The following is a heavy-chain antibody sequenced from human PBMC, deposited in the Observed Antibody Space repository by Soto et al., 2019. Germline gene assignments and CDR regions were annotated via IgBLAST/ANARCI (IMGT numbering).Heavy chain of an antibody. CDR3: ARDLKEYCSDGKCNWFDP. Sequence: PSETLSLTCTVSGGSISSYYWSWIRKPPGKGLEWIGYIYYSGSTNYNPSLKSRVTISFDASKNEISLQVRSATAADAAVYYCARDLKEYCSDGKCNWFDPWGQGTLVTVSS. V-gene: IGHV4-59*01. J-gene: IGHJ5*02. CDR1: GGSISSYY. CDR2: IYYSGST. D-gene: IGHD2-15*01.